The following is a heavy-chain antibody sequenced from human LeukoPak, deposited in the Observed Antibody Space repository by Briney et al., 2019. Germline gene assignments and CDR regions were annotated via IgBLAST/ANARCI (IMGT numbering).Heavy chain of an antibody. J-gene: IGHJ4*02. D-gene: IGHD1-26*01. CDR2: INAGNGNT. CDR1: GYTFTSSA. V-gene: IGHV1-3*01. CDR3: ASGSYFKDY. Sequence: ASLKFSCKSSGYTFTSSALYLVRQAPGPRLEWMGWINAGNGNTKYSQKFQGRVTITRDTSASTAYMELSSLRSEDTAVYYCASGSYFKDYWGQGTLVTVSS.